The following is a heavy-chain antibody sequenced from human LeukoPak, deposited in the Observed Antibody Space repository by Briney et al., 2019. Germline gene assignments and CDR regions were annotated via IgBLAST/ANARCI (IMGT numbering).Heavy chain of an antibody. V-gene: IGHV3-13*01. J-gene: IGHJ4*02. CDR3: TRVAGGNSWYDY. CDR2: IGSAGYT. Sequence: GGSLRLSCAASGFTISSYDMHWVRQATGKGLEWVSAIGSAGYTYYPGSVKGRFTISRENAKNSLYLQMDSPTAGDTAVYYCTRVAGGNSWYDYWGQGTLVTVSS. CDR1: GFTISSYD. D-gene: IGHD6-13*01.